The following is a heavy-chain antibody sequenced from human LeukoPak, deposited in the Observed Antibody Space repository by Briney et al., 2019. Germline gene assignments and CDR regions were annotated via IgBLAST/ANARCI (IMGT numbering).Heavy chain of an antibody. CDR3: ARDARQQLVERFDY. J-gene: IGHJ4*02. V-gene: IGHV3-11*01. Sequence: PGGSLRLSCAASGFIFSNDDLNRVRQAPGKGPEWVSYISSSGSTIYYADSVKGRFTISRDNAKNSLYLQMNSLRAEDTAVYYCARDARQQLVERFDYWGQGTLVTVSS. D-gene: IGHD6-13*01. CDR1: GFIFSNDD. CDR2: ISSSGSTI.